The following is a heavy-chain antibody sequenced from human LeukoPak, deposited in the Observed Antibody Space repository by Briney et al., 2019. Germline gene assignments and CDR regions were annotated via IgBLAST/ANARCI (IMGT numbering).Heavy chain of an antibody. D-gene: IGHD3-22*01. V-gene: IGHV4-34*01. CDR3: ASGFSDSY. CDR1: GGSFSGYY. Sequence: PSETLSLTCAVYGGSFSGYYWSWIRQPPGKGLEWIGEINHSGSTNYNPSLKSRVTISVDTSKNQFSLKLSSVTAADTAVYYCASGFSDSYWGQGTLVTVSS. J-gene: IGHJ4*02. CDR2: INHSGST.